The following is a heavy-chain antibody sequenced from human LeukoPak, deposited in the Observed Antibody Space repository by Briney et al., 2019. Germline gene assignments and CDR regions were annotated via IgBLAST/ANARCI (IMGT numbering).Heavy chain of an antibody. CDR3: ARDRSYNWFDP. D-gene: IGHD2-15*01. J-gene: IGHJ5*02. Sequence: SETLSLTCTVSGVSISSSSYYWGWIRQPPGKGLEWIGSIYYSGSTYYNPSLKSRVTISVDTSKNQFSLKLSSVTAADTAVYYCARDRSYNWFDPWGQGTLVTVSS. CDR1: GVSISSSSYY. CDR2: IYYSGST. V-gene: IGHV4-39*07.